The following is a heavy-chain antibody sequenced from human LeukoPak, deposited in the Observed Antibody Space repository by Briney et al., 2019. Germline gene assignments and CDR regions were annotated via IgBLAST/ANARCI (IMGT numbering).Heavy chain of an antibody. V-gene: IGHV3-21*01. CDR2: ISSSSSYI. D-gene: IGHD5-12*01. Sequence: SGGSLRLSCAASGFTFSSYSMNWVRQAPGKGLEWVSSISSSSSYIYYADSVKGRFTISRDNAKNSLYLQMNSLRAEDTAVYYCARGDSGYASNWFDPWGQGTLVTVSS. J-gene: IGHJ5*02. CDR1: GFTFSSYS. CDR3: ARGDSGYASNWFDP.